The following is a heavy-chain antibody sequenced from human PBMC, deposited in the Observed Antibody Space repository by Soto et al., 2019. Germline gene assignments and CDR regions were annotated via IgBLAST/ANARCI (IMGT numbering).Heavy chain of an antibody. D-gene: IGHD6-19*01. V-gene: IGHV1-69*13. J-gene: IGHJ4*02. CDR3: ARDRARRTRGIAVAGRK. CDR1: GGTFSSYA. Sequence: VASVKVSCKASGGTFSSYAISWVRQAPGQGLEWMGGIIPIFGTANYAQKFQGRVTITADESTSTAYMELSSLRSEDTAVYYCARDRARRTRGIAVAGRKWGQGTLVTVSS. CDR2: IIPIFGTA.